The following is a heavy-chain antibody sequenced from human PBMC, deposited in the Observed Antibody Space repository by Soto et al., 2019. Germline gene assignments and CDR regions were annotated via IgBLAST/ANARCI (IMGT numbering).Heavy chain of an antibody. J-gene: IGHJ5*02. D-gene: IGHD3-10*01. V-gene: IGHV4-34*01. CDR1: GVSFSDYD. Sequence: QVQLQQWGAGLLKPSETLSLTCAVYGVSFSDYDWSWIRQPPGKGLEWIGEINRGGSTTYNPSLRGRVTISDDTSKNQFSLRVNSVTAADTGVYYCARAKWFGKLGNWFDPWGQGTLVTVSS. CDR3: ARAKWFGKLGNWFDP. CDR2: INRGGST.